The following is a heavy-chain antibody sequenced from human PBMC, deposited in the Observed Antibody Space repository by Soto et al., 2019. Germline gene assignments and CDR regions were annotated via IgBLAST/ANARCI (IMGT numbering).Heavy chain of an antibody. D-gene: IGHD3-22*01. J-gene: IGHJ5*02. Sequence: QLQLQESGPGLVKPSETLSLTCSVSGGFISSTGYYWGWIRLPPGKGLEWIGSIYNSGSTYYNPSLKSRVTISVDTSKNLFSLRLSSVTAADTAVYYCARGRTTMTVSFSSRGGNWFDPWGQGTLVTVSS. CDR1: GGFISSTGYY. V-gene: IGHV4-39*01. CDR2: IYNSGST. CDR3: ARGRTTMTVSFSSRGGNWFDP.